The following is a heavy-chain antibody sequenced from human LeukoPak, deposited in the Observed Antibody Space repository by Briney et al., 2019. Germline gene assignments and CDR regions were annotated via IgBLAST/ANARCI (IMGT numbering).Heavy chain of an antibody. CDR1: GLTFSDYV. Sequence: PGGSLRLSCAASGLTFSDYVLYWVRQAPGKGLEWVAVTSYGGSSEYYTDSVKGRFTVSRDNSRSTLYLQMNSLRVEDTGVYYCARDFRGWGGYCSGGSGYSSDYWGQGTLVTVSS. J-gene: IGHJ4*02. V-gene: IGHV3-30-3*01. CDR3: ARDFRGWGGYCSGGSGYSSDY. D-gene: IGHD2-15*01. CDR2: TSYGGSSE.